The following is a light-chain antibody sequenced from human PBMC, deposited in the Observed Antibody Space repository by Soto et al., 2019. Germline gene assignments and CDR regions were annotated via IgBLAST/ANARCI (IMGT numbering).Light chain of an antibody. J-gene: IGKJ4*01. CDR2: AAS. Sequence: IRENQSSYTLSASKGDRVTITCRASQGISSYLAWYQQKPGKAPKLLIYAASTLQSGVPSRFSGSGSGTDFTLTISCLQSEDFATYYCQQYYSYPLTFGGGTKVDIK. V-gene: IGKV1-8*01. CDR3: QQYYSYPLT. CDR1: QGISSY.